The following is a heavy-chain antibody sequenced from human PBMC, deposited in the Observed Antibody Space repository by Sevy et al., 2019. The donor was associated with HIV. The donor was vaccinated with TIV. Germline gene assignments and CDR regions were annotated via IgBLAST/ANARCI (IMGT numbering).Heavy chain of an antibody. CDR1: GGTFSSYA. V-gene: IGHV1-69*06. D-gene: IGHD3-3*01. CDR3: ARAIFGVVNEGGYYYYMDV. J-gene: IGHJ6*03. Sequence: ASVKVSCKASGGTFSSYAISWVRQAPGQGLEWMGGIIPIFGTANYAQKFQGRVTITADKSTSTAYMERSSLRSEDTAVYYCARAIFGVVNEGGYYYYMDVWGKGTTVTVS. CDR2: IIPIFGTA.